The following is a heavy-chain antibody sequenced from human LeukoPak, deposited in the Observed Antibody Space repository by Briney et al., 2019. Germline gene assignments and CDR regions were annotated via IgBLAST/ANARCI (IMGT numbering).Heavy chain of an antibody. CDR2: VIPVFGTS. V-gene: IGHV1-69*13. Sequence: GASVKVSCKASGYTFTSYGISWVRQAPGQRLERMGCVIPVFGTSNYAEKFQDRVSITADESTSTAYMELSSLRSEDTAVYYCATSENPVAIPITWGQGTLVSVSS. D-gene: IGHD2-21*01. J-gene: IGHJ5*02. CDR1: GYTFTSYG. CDR3: ATSENPVAIPIT.